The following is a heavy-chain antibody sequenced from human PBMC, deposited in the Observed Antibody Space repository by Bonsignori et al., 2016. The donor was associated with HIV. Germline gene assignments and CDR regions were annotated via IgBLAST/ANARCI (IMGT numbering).Heavy chain of an antibody. V-gene: IGHV4-34*01. J-gene: IGHJ3*02. CDR2: INHSGST. CDR3: TRTAGATSPRAFDI. D-gene: IGHD1-26*01. Sequence: RQAPGKGLEWIGEINHSGSTNYNPSLKSRVTISVDTSKNQFSLKLNSVTAADTAVYYCTRTAGATSPRAFDIWGQGTMVTVSS.